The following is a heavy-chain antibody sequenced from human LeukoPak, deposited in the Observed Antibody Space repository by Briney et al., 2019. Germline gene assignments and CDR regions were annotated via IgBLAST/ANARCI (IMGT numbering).Heavy chain of an antibody. CDR3: ARVSPTGTSADY. V-gene: IGHV3-11*04. CDR2: ISSSGSTI. CDR1: GLTFSDYY. J-gene: IGHJ4*02. D-gene: IGHD1-1*01. Sequence: GGSLRLSCAASGLTFSDYYMSWIRQAPGKGLEWVSYISSSGSTIYYADSVKGRFTISRDNAKNSLYLQMNSLRAEDTAVYYCARVSPTGTSADYWGQGTLVTVSS.